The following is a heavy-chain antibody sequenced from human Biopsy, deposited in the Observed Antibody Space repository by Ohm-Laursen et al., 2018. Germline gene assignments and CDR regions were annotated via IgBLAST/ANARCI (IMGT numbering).Heavy chain of an antibody. D-gene: IGHD4-17*01. J-gene: IGHJ3*01. Sequence: SDTLSLTWTVSDGSINSNDYYWGWIRQAPGKGLEWLGCVHYSGATYYKPPLTSRATISVDTAKNQFSLKLSSATAADTAVYYCARPLRGGEYEGFDLWGPGTMVSVSP. CDR3: ARPLRGGEYEGFDL. V-gene: IGHV4-39*01. CDR1: DGSINSNDYY. CDR2: VHYSGAT.